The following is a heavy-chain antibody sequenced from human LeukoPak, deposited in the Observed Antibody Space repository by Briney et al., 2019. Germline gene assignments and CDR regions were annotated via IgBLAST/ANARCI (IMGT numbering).Heavy chain of an antibody. V-gene: IGHV1-2*02. CDR2: INPKSGGT. CDR3: AISLQHYGSGSYLDFDY. D-gene: IGHD3-10*01. J-gene: IGHJ4*02. Sequence: ASVKVSCKASGYTFTGYYMHWVRQAPGQGLEWMGWINPKSGGTNHAQKFQGRVTMTRDTSISTAYMELSRLRSDDTAVYYCAISLQHYGSGSYLDFDYWGKGTLVTVSS. CDR1: GYTFTGYY.